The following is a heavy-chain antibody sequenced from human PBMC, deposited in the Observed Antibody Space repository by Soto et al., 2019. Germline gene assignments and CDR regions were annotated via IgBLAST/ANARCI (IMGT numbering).Heavy chain of an antibody. CDR3: ARGSYSSSWYDYYYYYYGMDV. D-gene: IGHD6-13*01. J-gene: IGHJ6*02. CDR2: IYYSGST. CDR1: GGSTSSSSYY. V-gene: IGHV4-39*01. Sequence: SETLSLTCTVSGGSTSSSSYYWGWIRQPPGKGLEWIGSIYYSGSTYYNPSLKSRVTISVDTSKNQFSLKLSSVTAADTAVYYCARGSYSSSWYDYYYYYYGMDVWGQGTTVTVSS.